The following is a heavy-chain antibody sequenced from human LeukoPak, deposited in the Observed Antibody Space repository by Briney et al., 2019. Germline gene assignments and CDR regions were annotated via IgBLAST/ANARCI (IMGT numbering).Heavy chain of an antibody. J-gene: IGHJ4*02. CDR1: GGSISSYY. CDR3: ATVEATGGQDY. Sequence: SKTLSLTCTVSGGSISSYYWSWIRQPAGKGLEWIGRIYTSGSTNYNPSLKSRVTMSVDTSKNQFSLKLSSVTAADTAVYYCATVEATGGQDYWGQGTLVTVSS. V-gene: IGHV4-4*07. CDR2: IYTSGST. D-gene: IGHD1-26*01.